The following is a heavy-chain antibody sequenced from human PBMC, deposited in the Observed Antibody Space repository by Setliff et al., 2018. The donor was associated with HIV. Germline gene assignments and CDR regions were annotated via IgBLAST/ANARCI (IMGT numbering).Heavy chain of an antibody. CDR1: GYTFIGYY. J-gene: IGHJ4*02. CDR2: INPHTGGT. CDR3: ARGLGYCSAGSGSCYLDY. V-gene: IGHV1-2*02. Sequence: RASVKVSCKASGYTFIGYYIHWVRQAPGQGLEWMGWINPHTGGTKFAQKFQGRVTMTRDTSISTAYMERSRLRSDDTAVYYCARGLGYCSAGSGSCYLDYWGQGTLVTVSS. D-gene: IGHD2-8*02.